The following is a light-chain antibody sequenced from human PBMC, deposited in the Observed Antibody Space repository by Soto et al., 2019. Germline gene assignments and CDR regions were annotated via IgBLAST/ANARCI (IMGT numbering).Light chain of an antibody. CDR2: GAS. V-gene: IGKV3-20*01. J-gene: IGKJ1*01. CDR3: QQYGSSPRT. CDR1: QSVSSNY. Sequence: LTQFPGTLSLSPGDRSSLSCGASQSVSSNYIAWYQQKPGQAPRLLIYGASTRATGIPDRFSGSGSGTDFTLTVSRLEPEDFAVYYCQQYGSSPRTFGQGTKVDIK.